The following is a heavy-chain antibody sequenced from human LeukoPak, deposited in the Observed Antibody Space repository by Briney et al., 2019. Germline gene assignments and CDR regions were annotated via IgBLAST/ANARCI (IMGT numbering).Heavy chain of an antibody. CDR1: GGSISSSSYY. Sequence: SETLSLTCTVSGGSISSSSYYWGWIRQSPGKGLEWIGSMNYSGRTYYNPSLRSRVTISVDTSKNQFSLKLSSVTAADTAVYYCASNTGTVFDYWGQGALVTVSS. J-gene: IGHJ4*02. D-gene: IGHD7-27*01. CDR3: ASNTGTVFDY. V-gene: IGHV4-39*07. CDR2: MNYSGRT.